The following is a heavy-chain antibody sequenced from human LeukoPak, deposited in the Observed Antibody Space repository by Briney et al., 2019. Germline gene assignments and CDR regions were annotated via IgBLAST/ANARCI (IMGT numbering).Heavy chain of an antibody. Sequence: PGGSLRLSCAASGFTFNYAWMSWVRQVPGKGLEWVGQTVSEIDGGTTDYAAPVKGRFTISRDDSKSTLYLQMNSLKIEDTAVYYCATDEDWNYARKDVWGQGATVIVSS. CDR1: GFTFNYAW. CDR3: ATDEDWNYARKDV. V-gene: IGHV3-15*04. D-gene: IGHD1-7*01. CDR2: TVSEIDGGTT. J-gene: IGHJ6*02.